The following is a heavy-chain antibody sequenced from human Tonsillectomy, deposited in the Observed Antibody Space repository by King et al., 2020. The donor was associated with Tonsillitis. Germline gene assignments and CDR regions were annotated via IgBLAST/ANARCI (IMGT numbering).Heavy chain of an antibody. CDR1: GFTFSDYY. D-gene: IGHD6-13*01. CDR2: ISSSGSTI. CDR3: ARARSSWHRDAFDI. V-gene: IGHV3-11*01. J-gene: IGHJ3*02. Sequence: QLVQSGGGLVKPGGSLRLSCAASGFTFSDYYMSWIRQAPGKGLEWVSYISSSGSTIYYADSVKGRFTISRDNAKNSLYLQMNSLRAEDTAVYYCARARSSWHRDAFDIWGQGTMVTVSS.